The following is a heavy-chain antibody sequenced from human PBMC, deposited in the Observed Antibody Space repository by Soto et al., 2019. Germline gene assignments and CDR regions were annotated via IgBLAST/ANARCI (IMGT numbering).Heavy chain of an antibody. Sequence: EVLLVESGGALVKPGESLRLSCAVSGFTFSAYWMHWVRQVPGKGLTWVSRISDDGSTATYADSVKGRFIISRDNAKNTLYLEMNTLRADDSDLYYCARGPRVNSTGTGAHSGRGTLVTVSS. CDR3: ARGPRVNSTGTGAH. CDR2: ISDDGSTA. J-gene: IGHJ4*02. V-gene: IGHV3-74*01. CDR1: GFTFSAYW. D-gene: IGHD3-10*01.